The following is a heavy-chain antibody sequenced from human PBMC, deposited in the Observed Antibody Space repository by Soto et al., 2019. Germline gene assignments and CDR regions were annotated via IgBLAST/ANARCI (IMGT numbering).Heavy chain of an antibody. CDR1: GFTFSIYA. Sequence: GGSLRLSCAASGFTFSIYAMSWVRQAPGKGLEWVSAIANSGGRTYYADSVKGRFTISRDNSKNTLSLQMNSLRADDTAVYYGAKDGRACSQENFDHWGQGALVTVSS. CDR2: IANSGGRT. CDR3: AKDGRACSQENFDH. J-gene: IGHJ5*02. D-gene: IGHD6-13*01. V-gene: IGHV3-23*01.